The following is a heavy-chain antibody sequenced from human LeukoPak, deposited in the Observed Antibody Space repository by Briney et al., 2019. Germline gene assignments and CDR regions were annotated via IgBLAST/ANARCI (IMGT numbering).Heavy chain of an antibody. D-gene: IGHD2-2*01. CDR1: GFTFSSYA. CDR2: ISGSGGST. V-gene: IGHV3-23*01. J-gene: IGHJ4*02. CDR3: AKDSSRTVVVPAASND. Sequence: PGGSLRLSCAASGFTFSSYAMSWVRQAPGKGLEWVSAISGSGGSTCYADSVKGRFTISRDNSKNTLYLQMNSLRAEDTAVYYCAKDSSRTVVVPAASNDWGQGTLVTVSS.